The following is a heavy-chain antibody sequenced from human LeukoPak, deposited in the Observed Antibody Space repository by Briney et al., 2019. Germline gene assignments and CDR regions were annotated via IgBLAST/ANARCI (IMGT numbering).Heavy chain of an antibody. CDR1: GGSISSYY. Sequence: SETLSLTCTVSGGSISSYYWSWIRQPPGKGLEWIGYIYYSGNTNYNPSLKSRVTISVDTSKNQFSLKLSSVTAADTAVYYCARGGYSSSWSRAEYFQHWGQGTLVTVSS. V-gene: IGHV4-59*01. J-gene: IGHJ1*01. CDR2: IYYSGNT. D-gene: IGHD6-13*01. CDR3: ARGGYSSSWSRAEYFQH.